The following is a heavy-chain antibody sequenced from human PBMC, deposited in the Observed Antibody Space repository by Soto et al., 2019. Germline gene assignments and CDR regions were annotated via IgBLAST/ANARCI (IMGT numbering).Heavy chain of an antibody. V-gene: IGHV4-30-4*01. CDR3: ARTNFMTTGGGADY. D-gene: IGHD1-1*01. CDR2: IYYSGST. CDR1: GGSISSGDYY. Sequence: QVQLQESGPGLVKPSQTLSLTCTVSGGSISSGDYYWSWIRQPPGKGLEWIGYIYYSGSTYYNPSLKSRVTIEGDTSKNQFSLKLSSVPAADTAVYYCARTNFMTTGGGADYWGQGTLVTVSS. J-gene: IGHJ4*02.